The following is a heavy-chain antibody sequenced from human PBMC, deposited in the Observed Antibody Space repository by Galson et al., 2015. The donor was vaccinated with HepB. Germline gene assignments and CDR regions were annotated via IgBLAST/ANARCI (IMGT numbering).Heavy chain of an antibody. D-gene: IGHD3-10*01. CDR3: ARDLWGTYDSGRGGMDV. Sequence: SLRLSCAASGFTVSSSYMSWVRQAPGKGLQWVSVIYSGGSTYYAESVKGRFTISRDDSKNTLYLQMNSLRAEDTAVYYCARDLWGTYDSGRGGMDVWGQGTTVTVSS. J-gene: IGHJ6*02. V-gene: IGHV3-53*01. CDR1: GFTVSSSY. CDR2: IYSGGST.